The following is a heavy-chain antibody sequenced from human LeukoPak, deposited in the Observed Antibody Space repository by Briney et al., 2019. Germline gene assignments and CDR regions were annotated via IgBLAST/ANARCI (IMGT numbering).Heavy chain of an antibody. V-gene: IGHV3-33*06. CDR1: GFTFSSYG. CDR2: IWDDGSEK. Sequence: PGTSLRLSCAASGFTFSSYGMHWVRQAPGKGLEWVAVIWDDGSEKYYADSVKGRFSISRDNSKNTLYLQMNSLRAEDTAVYYCAKDFVYSYAEIGYWGQGTLVTVSS. J-gene: IGHJ4*02. D-gene: IGHD5-18*01. CDR3: AKDFVYSYAEIGY.